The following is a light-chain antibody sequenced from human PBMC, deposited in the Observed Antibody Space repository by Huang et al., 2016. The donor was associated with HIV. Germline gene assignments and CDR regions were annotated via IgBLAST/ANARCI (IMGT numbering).Light chain of an antibody. CDR2: GAS. J-gene: IGKJ4*01. CDR1: QSISSN. Sequence: EVVLTQSPATLSVSPGERVTLSYRANQSISSNLAWYQQKVGQAPRHLIHGASARATGTPPKFSSSGSGTEFTLTINSLQSEDFAVYYCQQYDNWPPLTFGGGTKVEIK. V-gene: IGKV3-15*01. CDR3: QQYDNWPPLT.